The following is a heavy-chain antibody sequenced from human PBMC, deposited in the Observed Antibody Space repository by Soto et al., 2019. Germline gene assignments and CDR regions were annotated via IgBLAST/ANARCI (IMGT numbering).Heavy chain of an antibody. CDR2: ISYSGST. D-gene: IGHD6-13*01. J-gene: IGHJ5*02. CDR3: ATGAAVGRVHWFDP. CDR1: GGSIDSGGYY. Sequence: QVQLQESGPGLVKPSQTLSLTCTVSGGSIDSGGYYWTWIRQHPGKGLEWIGYISYSGSTYYNPSLKCRVTISLDTSKNQFSLKLSSVTAADTAVYYCATGAAVGRVHWFDPWGQGTLVTVSS. V-gene: IGHV4-31*03.